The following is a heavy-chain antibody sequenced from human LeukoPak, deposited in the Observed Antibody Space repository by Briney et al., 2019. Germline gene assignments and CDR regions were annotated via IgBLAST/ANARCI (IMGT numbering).Heavy chain of an antibody. CDR1: GGTFSSYA. V-gene: IGHV1-69*04. J-gene: IGHJ4*02. CDR3: ARDIGGYSYGHPETLDY. D-gene: IGHD5-18*01. CDR2: IIPILGIA. Sequence: ASVKVSCKASGGTFSSYAISWVRQAPGQGLEWMGRIIPILGIANYAQKFQGRVTITADKSTSTAYMELSSLRSEDTAVYYCARDIGGYSYGHPETLDYWGQGTLVTVSS.